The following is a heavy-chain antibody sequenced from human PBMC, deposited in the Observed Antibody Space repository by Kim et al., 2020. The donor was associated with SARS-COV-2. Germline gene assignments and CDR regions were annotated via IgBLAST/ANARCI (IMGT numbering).Heavy chain of an antibody. J-gene: IGHJ4*02. CDR1: GGSFSGYY. CDR3: ARGRARYCSGGSCYSIDY. Sequence: SETLSLTCAVYGGSFSGYYWSWIRQPPGKGLEWIGEINHSGSTNYNPSLKSRVTISVDTSKNQFSLKLSSVTAADTAVYYCARGRARYCSGGSCYSIDYWGQGTLVTVSS. V-gene: IGHV4-34*01. CDR2: INHSGST. D-gene: IGHD2-15*01.